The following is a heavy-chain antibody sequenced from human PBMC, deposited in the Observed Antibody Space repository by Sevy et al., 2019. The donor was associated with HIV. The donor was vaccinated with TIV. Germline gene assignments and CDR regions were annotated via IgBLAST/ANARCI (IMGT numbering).Heavy chain of an antibody. CDR3: AKSRRFLDWLIGH. D-gene: IGHD3-3*01. V-gene: IGHV3-30*18. Sequence: GGSLRLSCAASGFTFSSYGMHWVRQAPGKGLEWVAVISYDGSNKYYADSVKGRFTISRDNSKNTLYLQMNSLRAEDTAVYYCAKSRRFLDWLIGHWGQGTLVTVSS. CDR2: ISYDGSNK. CDR1: GFTFSSYG. J-gene: IGHJ4*02.